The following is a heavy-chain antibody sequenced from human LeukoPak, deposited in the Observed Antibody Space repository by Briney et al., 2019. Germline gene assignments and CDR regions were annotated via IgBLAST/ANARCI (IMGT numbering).Heavy chain of an antibody. V-gene: IGHV4-39*01. Sequence: SETLSLTCTVSGGSIDSSSYYRGWIRQPPGKGLEWIGSIYSSGSTYYNPSLKSRVTTSVDTSKNQFSLRLSSVTAADTAVYYCARLHSTHSSNSWGQGTLVTVSS. CDR3: ARLHSTHSSNS. J-gene: IGHJ4*02. CDR2: IYSSGST. CDR1: GGSIDSSSYY. D-gene: IGHD6-13*01.